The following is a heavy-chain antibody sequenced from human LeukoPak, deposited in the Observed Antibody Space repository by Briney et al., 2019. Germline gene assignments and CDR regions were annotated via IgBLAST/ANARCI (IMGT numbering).Heavy chain of an antibody. CDR3: ARLWFGELSPFDY. CDR1: GGSISSYY. Sequence: PSETLSLTCTVSGGSISSYYWSWIRQPPGKGLEWIGYIYYSGSTNYNPSLKSRVTISVDTSKNQFSLKLSSVTAADTAVYYCARLWFGELSPFDYWGQGTLVTVSS. CDR2: IYYSGST. D-gene: IGHD3-10*01. V-gene: IGHV4-59*12. J-gene: IGHJ4*02.